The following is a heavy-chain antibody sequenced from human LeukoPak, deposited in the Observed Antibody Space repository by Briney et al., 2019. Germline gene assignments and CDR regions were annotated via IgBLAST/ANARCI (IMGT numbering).Heavy chain of an antibody. CDR2: IGTASDT. D-gene: IGHD1-1*01. V-gene: IGHV3-13*01. CDR3: ARGPPRGKYYYMDV. CDR1: GFTFSSFD. J-gene: IGHJ6*03. Sequence: GGSLRLSCAASGFTFSSFDMHWVRQPTGQGLEWVSTIGTASDTYYPGSVGGRFTLSRDNAKNSLYLQMNSPTAGDTAVYYCARGPPRGKYYYMDVWGKGTTVTVSS.